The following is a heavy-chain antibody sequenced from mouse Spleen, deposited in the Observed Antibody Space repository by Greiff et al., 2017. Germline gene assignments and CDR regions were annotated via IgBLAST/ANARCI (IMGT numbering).Heavy chain of an antibody. CDR3: ARGAYGYDVEYAMDY. V-gene: IGHV5-6*01. Sequence: EVMLVESGGDLVKPGGSLKLSCAASGFTFSSYGMSWVRQTPDKRLEWVATISSGGSYTYYPDSVKGRFTISRDNAKNTLYLQMSSLKSEDTAMYYCARGAYGYDVEYAMDYWGQGTSVTVSS. CDR2: ISSGGSYT. J-gene: IGHJ4*01. CDR1: GFTFSSYG. D-gene: IGHD2-2*01.